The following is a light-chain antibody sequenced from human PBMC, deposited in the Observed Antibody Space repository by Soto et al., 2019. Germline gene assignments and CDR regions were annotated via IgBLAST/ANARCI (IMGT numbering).Light chain of an antibody. CDR1: QSVSRN. Sequence: EVVMTQSPATLSVSPGERATLSCRASQSVSRNLAWYQQRPGQPPRLVMYGASTRATGIPARFSGSGSGTEFNLTISSLQSEDCVVYYCQHYNNWPPYTFGQGTTLEIK. CDR3: QHYNNWPPYT. CDR2: GAS. V-gene: IGKV3-15*01. J-gene: IGKJ2*01.